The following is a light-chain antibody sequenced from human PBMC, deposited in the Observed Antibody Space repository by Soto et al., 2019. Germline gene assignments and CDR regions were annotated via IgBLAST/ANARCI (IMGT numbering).Light chain of an antibody. J-gene: IGKJ1*01. CDR3: QQYNRYSWT. CDR2: KAS. CDR1: QSISSW. Sequence: DIQMTQSPSTLSASVGDRVTITCRASQSISSWLAWYQQKPGKAPKLLIYKASSLESGVPSRFSGSGSGTGFTLTISSLQPDDFATYYCQQYNRYSWTFGQGTKVEIK. V-gene: IGKV1-5*03.